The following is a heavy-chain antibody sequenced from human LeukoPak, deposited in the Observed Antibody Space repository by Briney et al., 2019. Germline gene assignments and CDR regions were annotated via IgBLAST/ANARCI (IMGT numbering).Heavy chain of an antibody. J-gene: IGHJ5*02. CDR3: ARELSSSWYPAQYNWFDP. CDR1: GGSISSGGYY. CDR2: IYTSGST. D-gene: IGHD6-13*01. V-gene: IGHV4-61*02. Sequence: SQTLSLTCTVSGGSISSGGYYWSWIRQPAGKGLEWIGRIYTSGSTNYNPSLKSRVTMSVDTSKNQLSLKLSSVTAADTAVYYCARELSSSWYPAQYNWFDPWGQGTLVTVSS.